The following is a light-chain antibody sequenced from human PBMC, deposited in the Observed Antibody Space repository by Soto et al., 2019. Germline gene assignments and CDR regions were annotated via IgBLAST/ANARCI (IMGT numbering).Light chain of an antibody. V-gene: IGLV2-8*01. CDR1: SSDVGGYNY. CDR2: EVS. CDR3: NSYAGSNNVL. Sequence: QSVLTQPPSASGSPGQSVTISCTGTSSDVGGYNYVSWYQQHPGKAPKLIICEVSKRPSGVPDRFSGSKSGNTASLTVSGLQTEDEADYYCNSYAGSNNVLFGGGTKLTVL. J-gene: IGLJ2*01.